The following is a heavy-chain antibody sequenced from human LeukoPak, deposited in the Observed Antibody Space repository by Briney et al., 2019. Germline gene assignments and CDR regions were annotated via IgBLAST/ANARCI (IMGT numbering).Heavy chain of an antibody. J-gene: IGHJ3*02. CDR1: GYTFTGYY. CDR2: INPNSGGT. D-gene: IGHD3-3*01. V-gene: IGHV1-2*02. CDR3: ARAPDFWSGYYTGRAFDI. Sequence: ASVKVSCKASGYTFTGYYMHWVRQAPGQGLEWMGWINPNSGGTNYAQKFQGRVTMTRDTSISPAYMELSRLRSDDTAVYYCARAPDFWSGYYTGRAFDIWGQGTMVTVSS.